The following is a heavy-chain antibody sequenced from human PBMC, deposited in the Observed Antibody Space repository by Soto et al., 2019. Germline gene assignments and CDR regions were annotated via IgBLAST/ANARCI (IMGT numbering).Heavy chain of an antibody. D-gene: IGHD5-12*01. CDR3: ARAISGYVT. V-gene: IGHV1-3*04. CDR1: GITSTTYA. CDR2: INTGNGNT. J-gene: IGHJ5*02. Sequence: QVQLVQSGAEVKKPGASVKVSCKASGITSTTYAIHWVRQVPGQGLEWMGWINTGNGNTRYSQRFLGRVSLTTDTSASTVSMDLSSLTSEDTDVYYCARAISGYVTWGQGTLITVSS.